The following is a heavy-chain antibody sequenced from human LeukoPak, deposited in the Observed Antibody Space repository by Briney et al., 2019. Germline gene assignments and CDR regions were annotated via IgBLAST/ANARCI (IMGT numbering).Heavy chain of an antibody. CDR2: IYYSGST. D-gene: IGHD3-3*01. Sequence: PAEPQSLTCTVSGRSISSYYARWTRHPRGKGREWIVYIYYSGSTNDNPSLKSRITISVDTSKNQFSLKLSSVTAAETAVYYCARDFWWGYMDVWGKGTTVTVSS. J-gene: IGHJ6*03. CDR1: GRSISSYY. V-gene: IGHV4-59*13. CDR3: ARDFWWGYMDV.